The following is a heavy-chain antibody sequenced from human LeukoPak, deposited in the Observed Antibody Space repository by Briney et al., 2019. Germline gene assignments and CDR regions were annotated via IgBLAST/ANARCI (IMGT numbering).Heavy chain of an antibody. V-gene: IGHV3-30-3*01. D-gene: IGHD3-10*01. CDR2: KSYDGSNK. J-gene: IGHJ4*02. CDR1: GFTFSSYA. Sequence: GGSLRLSCAASGFTFSSYAMHWVRQAPGKGLERVAVKSYDGSNKYYADSVKGRFTISRDNSKNTLYLQMNSLRAEDTAVYYCARDGLTYYYGSGSYSPGYYWGQGTLVTVSS. CDR3: ARDGLTYYYGSGSYSPGYY.